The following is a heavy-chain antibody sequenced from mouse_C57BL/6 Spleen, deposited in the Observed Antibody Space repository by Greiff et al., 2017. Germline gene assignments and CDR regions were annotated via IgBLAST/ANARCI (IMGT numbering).Heavy chain of an antibody. J-gene: IGHJ1*03. CDR2: INPSSGYT. CDR3: ARCERGYFDV. Sequence: QVQLQQSGAELVRPGASVKMSCKASGYTFTSYTMHWVKQRPGQGLEWIGYINPSSGYTKYNQKFKDKATLTADKSSSTAYMQQSSLTSEDSAVYDCARCERGYFDVWGTGTTVTVSS. CDR1: GYTFTSYT. V-gene: IGHV1-4*01.